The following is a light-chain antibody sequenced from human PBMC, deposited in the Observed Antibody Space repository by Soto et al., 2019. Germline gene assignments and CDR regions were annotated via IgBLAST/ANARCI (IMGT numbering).Light chain of an antibody. J-gene: IGLJ2*01. CDR1: SSDTSAYNY. V-gene: IGLV2-8*01. CDR3: SSYADNTVV. CDR2: EAG. Sequence: QSVLTQPPSASGSPGQSVAISCTGTSSDTSAYNYVSWYQQHPGKAPKLLIFEAGKRPSGVPDRFSGSKSDNTASLTVSGLLAEDEAVYYCSSYADNTVVFGGGTKLTVL.